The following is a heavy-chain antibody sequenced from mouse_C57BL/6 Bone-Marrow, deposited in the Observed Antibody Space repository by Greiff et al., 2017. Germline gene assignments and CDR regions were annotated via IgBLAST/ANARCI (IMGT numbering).Heavy chain of an antibody. CDR2: INPSSGYT. CDR1: GYTFTSYW. Sequence: QVQLQQSGAELAKPGASVKLSCKASGYTFTSYWMHWVKQRPGQGLEWIGYINPSSGYTKYNQKFKDKATLPADKSSSTAYMQLSSLTYEDSAVYYCARWSNFYAMDYWGQGTSVTVSS. D-gene: IGHD2-5*01. V-gene: IGHV1-7*01. CDR3: ARWSNFYAMDY. J-gene: IGHJ4*01.